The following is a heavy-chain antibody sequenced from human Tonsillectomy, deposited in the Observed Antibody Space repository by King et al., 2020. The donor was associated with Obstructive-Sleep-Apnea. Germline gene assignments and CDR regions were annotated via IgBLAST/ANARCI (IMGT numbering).Heavy chain of an antibody. Sequence: VQLVESGGGLVQPGGSLRLSCAGSGFTFRSYAMSWVRQAPGKGLEWVSGISGSGGGTYYADSVKGRFTISRDNTKNTLYLQMNSLRAEDTAVYYCVKDIINYDSLTGPVDYWGQGTLVTVSS. CDR2: ISGSGGGT. CDR3: VKDIINYDSLTGPVDY. CDR1: GFTFRSYA. V-gene: IGHV3-23*04. J-gene: IGHJ4*02. D-gene: IGHD3-9*01.